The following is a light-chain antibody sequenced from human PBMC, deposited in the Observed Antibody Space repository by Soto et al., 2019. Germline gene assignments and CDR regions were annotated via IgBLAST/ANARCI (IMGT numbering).Light chain of an antibody. V-gene: IGKV1-9*01. CDR2: AAS. J-gene: IGKJ3*01. Sequence: IQLTQSPSSLSASVGDRVTITCRASQGIAGYLAWYQQKPGKAPKLLIYAASTLESGVPSRFSGSGSGTEFTLTISSLQPEDFATYYCQQLNSYPPEFTFGPGTKVDIK. CDR3: QQLNSYPPEFT. CDR1: QGIAGY.